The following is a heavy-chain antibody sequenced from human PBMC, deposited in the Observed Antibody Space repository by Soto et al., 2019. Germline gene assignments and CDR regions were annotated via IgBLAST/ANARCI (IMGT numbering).Heavy chain of an antibody. V-gene: IGHV4-34*01. D-gene: IGHD6-13*01. CDR2: INHSGST. Sequence: SETLSLTCAVYGGSFSGYYWSWIRQPPGKGLEWIGEINHSGSTNYNLSLKSRVTISVDTSKNQFSLKLSSVTAADTAVYYCAGGAAALDYWGQGTLVTVSS. J-gene: IGHJ4*02. CDR3: AGGAAALDY. CDR1: GGSFSGYY.